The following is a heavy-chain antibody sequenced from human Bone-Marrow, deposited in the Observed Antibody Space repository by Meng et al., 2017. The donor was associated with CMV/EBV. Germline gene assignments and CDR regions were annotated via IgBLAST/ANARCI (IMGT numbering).Heavy chain of an antibody. D-gene: IGHD7-27*01. CDR1: GYTFTGYY. V-gene: IGHV1-2*02. J-gene: IGHJ4*02. CDR3: ARDNNWGPDY. CDR2: INPNSGGT. Sequence: ASVKVSCKASGYTFTGYYMHWVRQAPGQGLEWMGWINPNSGGTNYAQKFQGRVTMTRDTSINTGYMELTRLTSDDTAVYYCARDNNWGPDYWGQGKLVHVAS.